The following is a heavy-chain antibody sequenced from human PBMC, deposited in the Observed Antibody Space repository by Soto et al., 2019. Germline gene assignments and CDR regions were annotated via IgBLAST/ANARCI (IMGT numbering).Heavy chain of an antibody. V-gene: IGHV1-69*13. J-gene: IGHJ4*02. CDR1: GGTFSSYA. CDR2: IIPIFGTA. D-gene: IGHD3-22*01. Sequence: SVKVSCKASGGTFSSYAISWVRQAPGQGLEWMGGIIPIFGTANYAQKFQGRVTITADESTSTAYMELSSLRSEDTAVYYCAREQPISGSSYPPDYWGQGTLVTLSS. CDR3: AREQPISGSSYPPDY.